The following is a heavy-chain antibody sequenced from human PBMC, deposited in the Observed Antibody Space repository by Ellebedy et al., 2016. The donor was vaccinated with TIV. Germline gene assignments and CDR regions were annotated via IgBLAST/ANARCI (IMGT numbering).Heavy chain of an antibody. J-gene: IGHJ6*02. CDR2: IYHSGSS. V-gene: IGHV4-4*02. Sequence: SETLSLTXAVSGVSISRSHWWNWVRQSPGKGLEWIGEIYHSGSSNYNPSLKSRVIISVEKSKNKFSLNLSSVTAADTAVYYYARREGGSYGSNGMDVWGQGTTVTVSS. CDR1: GVSISRSHW. D-gene: IGHD3-16*02. CDR3: ARREGGSYGSNGMDV.